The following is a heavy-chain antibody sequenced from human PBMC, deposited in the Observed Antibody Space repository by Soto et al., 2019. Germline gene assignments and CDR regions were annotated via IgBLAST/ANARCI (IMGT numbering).Heavy chain of an antibody. CDR2: ISYSGST. V-gene: IGHV4-59*01. CDR1: GGSSGNYY. Sequence: LSLTCTVSGGSSGNYYWSWIRQPPGKGLEWIGYISYSGSTNYNPSPKSRGTISQDTSKKQFSLKLSSVTAADTAVYYCARGSDGDYSDYWGQGTLVTVSS. J-gene: IGHJ4*02. CDR3: ARGSDGDYSDY. D-gene: IGHD3-16*01.